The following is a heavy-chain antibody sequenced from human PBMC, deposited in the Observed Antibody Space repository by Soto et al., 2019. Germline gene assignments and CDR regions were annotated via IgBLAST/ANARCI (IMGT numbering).Heavy chain of an antibody. CDR3: ARGSYVTNYDYVWGSYRLNWFDP. Sequence: PSETLSLTCTVSGGSISSGDYYWSWIRQPPGKGLEWIGYIYYSGSTYYNPSLKSRVTISVDTSKNQFSLKLSSVTAADTAVYYCARGSYVTNYDYVWGSYRLNWFDPWGQGTLVTVSS. D-gene: IGHD3-16*02. V-gene: IGHV4-30-4*01. J-gene: IGHJ5*02. CDR1: GGSISSGDYY. CDR2: IYYSGST.